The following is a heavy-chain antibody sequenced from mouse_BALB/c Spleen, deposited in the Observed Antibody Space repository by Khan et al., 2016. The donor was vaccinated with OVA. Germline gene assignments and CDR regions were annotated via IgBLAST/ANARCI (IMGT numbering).Heavy chain of an antibody. CDR1: GYSITSDYA. J-gene: IGHJ2*01. Sequence: EVQLQESGPGLVKPSQSLSLTCTVTGYSITSDYAWNWIRQFPGNKLEWMGYISYSGRTSYNPSLKSRISITRDTSKNQFFLQLNSVTTEDTATYSCAISVTITTVVATDFDYWGQGTTLTVSS. CDR2: ISYSGRT. CDR3: AISVTITTVVATDFDY. D-gene: IGHD1-1*01. V-gene: IGHV3-2*02.